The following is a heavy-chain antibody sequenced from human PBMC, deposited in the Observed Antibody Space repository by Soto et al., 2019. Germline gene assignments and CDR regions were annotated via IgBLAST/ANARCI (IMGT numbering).Heavy chain of an antibody. V-gene: IGHV3-30*18. CDR3: AKGDPLGYCSGGSCFKNDAFDI. CDR2: ISYDGSNK. J-gene: IGHJ3*02. D-gene: IGHD2-15*01. Sequence: QVQLVESGGGVVQPGRSLRLSCAASGFTFSSYGMHWVRQAPGKGLEWVAVISYDGSNKYYADSVKGRFTISRDNSKNTLYLQMNSLRAEDTAVYYCAKGDPLGYCSGGSCFKNDAFDIWGQGTMVTVSS. CDR1: GFTFSSYG.